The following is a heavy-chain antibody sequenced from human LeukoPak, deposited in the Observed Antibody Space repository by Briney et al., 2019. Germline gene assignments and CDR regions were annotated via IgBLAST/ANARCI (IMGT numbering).Heavy chain of an antibody. V-gene: IGHV1-8*01. J-gene: IGHJ4*02. CDR3: ARSSGAARRWIDY. CDR1: GYTFTGYD. D-gene: IGHD3-22*01. CDR2: MNPNSGNT. Sequence: GASVKVSCTASGYTFTGYDINSVRQATGQGLEWMGWMNPNSGNTGYAQKFQGRVTMTRSTSINTAYMELNSLTSEDTADYYCARSSGAARRWIDYWGQGTLVTVSS.